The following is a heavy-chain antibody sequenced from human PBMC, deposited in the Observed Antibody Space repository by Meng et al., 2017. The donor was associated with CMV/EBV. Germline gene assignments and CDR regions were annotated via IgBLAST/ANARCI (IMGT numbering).Heavy chain of an antibody. D-gene: IGHD6-13*01. CDR2: IYYSGST. J-gene: IGHJ1*01. CDR1: GGSISSSSYY. V-gene: IGHV4-39*01. CDR3: ARLSAAADLYLQH. Sequence: SETLSLTCTVSGGSISSSSYYWGWIRQPPGKGLEWIGSIYYSGSTYYNPSLKSRVTISVDTSKNQFSLKLSSVTAADTAGYYCARLSAAADLYLQHWGQGTLVTVSS.